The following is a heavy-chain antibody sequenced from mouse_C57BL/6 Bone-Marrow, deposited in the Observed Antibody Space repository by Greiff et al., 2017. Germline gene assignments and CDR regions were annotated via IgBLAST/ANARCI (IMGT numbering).Heavy chain of an antibody. CDR2: IYPRSGNT. J-gene: IGHJ3*01. V-gene: IGHV1-81*01. Sequence: VQLQQSGAELARPGASVKLSCKASGYTFTSYGISWVKQRTGQGLEWIGEIYPRSGNTYYNEKFKGKDTLTADKSSSSAYMGLLSLTSEDSAVYFCATRRAYWGQGTLVTVSA. CDR1: GYTFTSYG. CDR3: ATRRAY.